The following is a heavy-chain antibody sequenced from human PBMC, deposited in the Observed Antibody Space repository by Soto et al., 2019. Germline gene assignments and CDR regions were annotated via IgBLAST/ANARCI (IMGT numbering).Heavy chain of an antibody. Sequence: GGSLRLSCAASGFTFSDYYMHWVRQTLGKGLVWVSYISGDGRSTTYADSVKGRFTISRDNAKNTLYLQMNSLRVDDTAVYYCTRDDSEWPKKPKGYWGQGTLVTVSS. V-gene: IGHV3-74*03. D-gene: IGHD3-3*01. J-gene: IGHJ4*02. CDR3: TRDDSEWPKKPKGY. CDR1: GFTFSDYY. CDR2: ISGDGRST.